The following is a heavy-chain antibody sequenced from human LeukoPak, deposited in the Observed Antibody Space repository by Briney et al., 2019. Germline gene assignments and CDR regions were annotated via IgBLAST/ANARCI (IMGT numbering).Heavy chain of an antibody. Sequence: GGSLRLSCAASGFTFSSYEMNWVRQAPGKGLEWISYISSSGGTIYYADSVKGRFTISRDNDKNTLYLQLNNLRPEDTAVYYCARDSSTWYRNFDYWGQGTLVTVSS. CDR3: ARDSSTWYRNFDY. CDR2: ISSSGGTI. J-gene: IGHJ4*02. V-gene: IGHV3-48*03. D-gene: IGHD6-13*01. CDR1: GFTFSSYE.